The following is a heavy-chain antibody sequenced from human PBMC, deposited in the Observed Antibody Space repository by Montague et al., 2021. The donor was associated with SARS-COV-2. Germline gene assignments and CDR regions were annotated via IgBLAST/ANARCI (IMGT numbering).Heavy chain of an antibody. CDR1: GFTFSSYS. V-gene: IGHV3-21*01. Sequence: SLRLSCAASGFTFSSYSMNWVRQAPGKGLEWVSSTSSSSSSYIYYADSVKGRFTISRDNAKNSLYLQMNSLRAEDTAVYYCARGGLRYCSGGSCRTKDGMDVWGQGTTVTVSS. J-gene: IGHJ6*02. CDR2: TSSSSSSYI. D-gene: IGHD2-15*01. CDR3: ARGGLRYCSGGSCRTKDGMDV.